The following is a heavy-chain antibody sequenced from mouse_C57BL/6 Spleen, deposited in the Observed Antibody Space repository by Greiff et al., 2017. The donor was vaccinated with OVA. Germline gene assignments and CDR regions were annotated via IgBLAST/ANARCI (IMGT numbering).Heavy chain of an antibody. Sequence: QVQLQESGAELAKPGASVKLSCKASGYTFTSYWMHWVNQRPGQGLEWIGYINPSSGYTKYNPKFKAKATLTADKSSNPAYLQLSSRTDEDAAVYYCARDGTDYFDYWGQGTTLTVSS. V-gene: IGHV1-7*01. CDR3: ARDGTDYFDY. J-gene: IGHJ2*01. D-gene: IGHD3-3*01. CDR1: GYTFTSYW. CDR2: INPSSGYT.